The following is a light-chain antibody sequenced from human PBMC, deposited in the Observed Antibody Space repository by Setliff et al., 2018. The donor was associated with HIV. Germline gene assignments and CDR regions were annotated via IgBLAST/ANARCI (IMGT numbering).Light chain of an antibody. Sequence: QSALTQPASVSGSPGQSITISCTGTSSDVGAFDYVSRYQHIPDKAPRLLIREVTYRPSGVSTRFSGSKSGDTASLTISGLQVEDEGYYHCSSFTATGSLIFGGGTKVTVL. CDR2: EVT. CDR1: SSDVGAFDY. V-gene: IGLV2-14*01. J-gene: IGLJ2*01. CDR3: SSFTATGSLI.